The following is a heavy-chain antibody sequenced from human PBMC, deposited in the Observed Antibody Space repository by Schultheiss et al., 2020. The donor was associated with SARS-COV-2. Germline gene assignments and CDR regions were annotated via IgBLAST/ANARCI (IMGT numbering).Heavy chain of an antibody. CDR2: ISYDASNK. CDR3: ARDHYDSSGYHPADFQH. Sequence: GGSLRLSCAASGFTFSSYGMHWVRQAPGKGLEWVAVISYDASNKYYADSVKGRFTISRDNSKNTLYLQMNSLRAEDTAVYYCARDHYDSSGYHPADFQHWGQGTLVTVSS. D-gene: IGHD3-22*01. CDR1: GFTFSSYG. J-gene: IGHJ1*01. V-gene: IGHV3-30*19.